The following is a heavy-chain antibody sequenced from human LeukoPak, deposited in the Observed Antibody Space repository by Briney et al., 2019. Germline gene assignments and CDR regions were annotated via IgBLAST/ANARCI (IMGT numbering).Heavy chain of an antibody. CDR3: AKRGVRGSYYYHMDV. V-gene: IGHV3-23*01. CDR1: GFTFSSYA. J-gene: IGHJ6*03. D-gene: IGHD3-10*01. CDR2: ISGSGGST. Sequence: GGSPRLSCAASGFTFSSYAMSWVRQAPGKGLEWVSAISGSGGSTYYADSVKGRFTISRDNSKNTLYLQMNSLRAEDTAVYYCAKRGVRGSYYYHMDVWGKGTTVTVSS.